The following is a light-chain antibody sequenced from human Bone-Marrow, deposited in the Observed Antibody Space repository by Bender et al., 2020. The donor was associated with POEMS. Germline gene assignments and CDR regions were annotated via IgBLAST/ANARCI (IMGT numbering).Light chain of an antibody. Sequence: QSVLTQPPSASGTPGQRATISSSRSNSNIGTNAVNRYLQFPGTAPKLLIYSDNQRPSGVPDRFYAFTCGTSASLAISGLQSGDGADYYCEAWDARLSGGVFGGGTKVTV. CDR1: NSNIGTNA. V-gene: IGLV1-44*01. CDR2: SDN. J-gene: IGLJ3*02. CDR3: EAWDARLSGGV.